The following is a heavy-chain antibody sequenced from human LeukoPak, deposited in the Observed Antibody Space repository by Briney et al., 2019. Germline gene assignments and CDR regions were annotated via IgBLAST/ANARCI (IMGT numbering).Heavy chain of an antibody. D-gene: IGHD2-15*01. CDR2: ISPYNGNT. V-gene: IGHV1-18*01. J-gene: IGHJ3*02. CDR3: ARQSYFDGRGDDAFDI. Sequence: ASVKVSCKASGYTFNNYGISWVRQVPGQGLEWMGWISPYNGNTKFAQNFQGRVTVTTETSTSTAYMELRSLRSDDTAVYYCARQSYFDGRGDDAFDIWGLGTMVTVSS. CDR1: GYTFNNYG.